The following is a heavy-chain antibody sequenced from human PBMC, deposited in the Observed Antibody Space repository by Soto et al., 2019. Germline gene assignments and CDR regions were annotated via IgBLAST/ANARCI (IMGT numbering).Heavy chain of an antibody. D-gene: IGHD3-22*01. V-gene: IGHV4-59*01. CDR1: CGSIGAYY. J-gene: IGHJ6*02. CDR3: ARHSYDSSGYYFAVGLDV. CDR2: IYFTGSA. Sequence: SETLSLTCTVSCGSIGAYYWTWIRQPPGKGLEWIGHIYFTGSANYNPSLKSRVTISIDTSENQFSLKLHSGTAADTAVYYCARHSYDSSGYYFAVGLDVWGQGTAVTVSS.